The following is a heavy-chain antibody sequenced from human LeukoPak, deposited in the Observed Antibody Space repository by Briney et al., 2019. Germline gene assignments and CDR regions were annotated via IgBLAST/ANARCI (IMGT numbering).Heavy chain of an antibody. J-gene: IGHJ4*02. V-gene: IGHV4-34*01. CDR2: INHSGST. Sequence: SETLSLTCAVYGGSFSGYYWSWIRQPPGKGLEWIGEINHSGSTNYNPSLKSRVTISVDTSKNQFSLKLSSVTAAGTAVYYCASLLPLFQEWGQGTLVTVSS. CDR1: GGSFSGYY. D-gene: IGHD3-22*01. CDR3: ASLLPLFQE.